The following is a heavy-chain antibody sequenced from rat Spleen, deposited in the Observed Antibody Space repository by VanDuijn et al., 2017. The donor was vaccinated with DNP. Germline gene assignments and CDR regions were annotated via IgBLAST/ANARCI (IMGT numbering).Heavy chain of an antibody. CDR1: GFTFSDYN. V-gene: IGHV5-22*01. CDR2: IGSAAYAP. J-gene: IGHJ2*01. Sequence: EVQLVESGGGLVQPGRSLKLSCAASGFTFSDYNMAWFRQAPKKGLEWVAYIGSAAYAPYYGDSVKGRFTISRDNAKSTLYLQMNSLRSEDMATYYCVRWNSGHFDYWGQGVMVTVSS. D-gene: IGHD4-3*01. CDR3: VRWNSGHFDY.